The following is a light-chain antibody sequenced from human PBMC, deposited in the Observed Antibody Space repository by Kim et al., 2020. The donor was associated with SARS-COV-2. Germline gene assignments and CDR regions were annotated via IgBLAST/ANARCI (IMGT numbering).Light chain of an antibody. CDR1: QGIRND. CDR2: ATS. Sequence: AIQMTQSPSSLSASVGDRVTITCRASQGIRNDLGWYQQKPGRAPNRLIYATSTLRSGVPSRFSGSGSGTDFTLTISNLQPEDVATYYCFQDCDYPLAYGGGTKVEIK. J-gene: IGKJ4*01. V-gene: IGKV1-6*01. CDR3: FQDCDYPLA.